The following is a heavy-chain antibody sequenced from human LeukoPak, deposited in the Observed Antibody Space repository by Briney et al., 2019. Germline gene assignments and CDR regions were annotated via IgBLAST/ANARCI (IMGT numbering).Heavy chain of an antibody. J-gene: IGHJ4*02. CDR2: INPGGDST. D-gene: IGHD3-10*01. CDR1: GYTFTSYF. V-gene: IGHV1-46*01. Sequence: GASVKVSCKASGYTFTSYFIHWVRQAPGQGLEWMGIINPGGDSTSYAQKFQGRVTMTRDTSTSTVYMELSSLRSEDTAVYYCAGGRATMVRGPIPPYFDYWGQGALVTVSS. CDR3: AGGRATMVRGPIPPYFDY.